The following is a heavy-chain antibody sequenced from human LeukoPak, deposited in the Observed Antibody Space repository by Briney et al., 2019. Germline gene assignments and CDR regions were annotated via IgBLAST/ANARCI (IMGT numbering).Heavy chain of an antibody. D-gene: IGHD5-18*01. V-gene: IGHV3-7*01. Sequence: PGGSLRLSCAASGFMFTSYWMTWVRQAPGKGLEWVANIKEDGSDKYYADSVKGRFTISRDNAKRSAYLQMNSLRAEDTAVYYCGTSRDTAIEMGGQGTLVTVSS. J-gene: IGHJ4*02. CDR2: IKEDGSDK. CDR3: GTSRDTAIEM. CDR1: GFMFTSYW.